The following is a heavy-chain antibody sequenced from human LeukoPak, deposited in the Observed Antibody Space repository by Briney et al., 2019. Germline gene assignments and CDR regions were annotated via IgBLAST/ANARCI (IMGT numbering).Heavy chain of an antibody. J-gene: IGHJ5*02. CDR1: GFTFSSYG. Sequence: GGSLRLSCAASGFTFSSYGMSWVRQAPGKGLEWVSAISGSGGSTYYADSVKGRFTISRDNSKNTLYLQMNSLRAEDTALYYCARGNSGSYSQDWFDPWGQGTLVTVSS. CDR3: ARGNSGSYSQDWFDP. CDR2: ISGSGGST. D-gene: IGHD1-26*01. V-gene: IGHV3-23*01.